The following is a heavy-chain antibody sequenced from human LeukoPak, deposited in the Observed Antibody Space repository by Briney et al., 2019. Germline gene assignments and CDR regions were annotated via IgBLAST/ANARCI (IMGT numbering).Heavy chain of an antibody. CDR1: GYSFTSYW. J-gene: IGHJ4*02. CDR3: ARVLPPFDY. CDR2: IYPGDSDT. V-gene: IGHV5-51*01. D-gene: IGHD4/OR15-4a*01. Sequence: GESLKISRKGSGYSFTSYWIGWVRQMPGKGLEWMGIIYPGDSDTSYSPSFQGQVTISAGKSISTPYLQCSSLKASDTAMYDCARVLPPFDYWGQGTLVTVSS.